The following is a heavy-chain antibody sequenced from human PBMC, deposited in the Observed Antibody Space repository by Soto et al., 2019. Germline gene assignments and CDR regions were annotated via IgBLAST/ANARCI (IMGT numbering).Heavy chain of an antibody. V-gene: IGHV3-33*01. D-gene: IGHD2-21*02. J-gene: IGHJ4*02. CDR2: IWYDGSNK. CDR1: GFTFSSYG. CDR3: ARGSPFCGGDCPPFDY. Sequence: QVQLVESGGGVVQPGRSLRLSCAASGFTFSSYGMHWVRQAPGKGLEWVAVIWYDGSNKYYADSVKGRFTISRDNSKNXLYLQMNSLRAEDTAVYYCARGSPFCGGDCPPFDYWGQGTLVTVSS.